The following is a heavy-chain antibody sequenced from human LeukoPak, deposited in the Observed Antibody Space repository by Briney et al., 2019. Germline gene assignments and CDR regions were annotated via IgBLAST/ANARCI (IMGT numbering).Heavy chain of an antibody. V-gene: IGHV3-53*01. Sequence: GGSLRLSCAASGFTVSSSYMNWVRQAPGKGLEWVSLIYGGGSTYYADSVNGRFTISRDNSKNTLYLQMNSLRAEDTAVYYCARRGDGGRSFDYWGQGTLVTVSS. J-gene: IGHJ4*02. D-gene: IGHD4-23*01. CDR3: ARRGDGGRSFDY. CDR2: IYGGGST. CDR1: GFTVSSSY.